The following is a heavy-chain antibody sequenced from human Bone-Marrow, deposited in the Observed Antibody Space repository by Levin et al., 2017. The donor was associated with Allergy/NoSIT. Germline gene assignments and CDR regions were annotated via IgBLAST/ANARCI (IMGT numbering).Heavy chain of an antibody. Sequence: GGSLRLSCAASGFTFSSYAMSWVRQAPGKGLEWVSGISGSGTITHYAESVKGRFTISRDISKNMLHLQMNSLRAEDTAIYFCAKEGLAVAGYYFDSWGQGTLVTVSS. J-gene: IGHJ4*02. CDR1: GFTFSSYA. D-gene: IGHD6-19*01. V-gene: IGHV3-23*01. CDR3: AKEGLAVAGYYFDS. CDR2: ISGSGTIT.